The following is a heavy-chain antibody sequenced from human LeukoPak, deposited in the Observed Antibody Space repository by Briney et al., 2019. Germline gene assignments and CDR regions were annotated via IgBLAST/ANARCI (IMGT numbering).Heavy chain of an antibody. J-gene: IGHJ6*03. CDR3: ARGRGGLTGRDYFYYFDV. Sequence: GASVKVSCKASGYTFTGYYMHWVRQAPGQGLEWMGWMNSNNGNTGYAQKFQGRVTMTRNTSISTAYMELSSLRSEDTAVYYCARGRGGLTGRDYFYYFDVWGKGTTVIVS. CDR2: MNSNNGNT. D-gene: IGHD3-9*01. V-gene: IGHV1-8*02. CDR1: GYTFTGYY.